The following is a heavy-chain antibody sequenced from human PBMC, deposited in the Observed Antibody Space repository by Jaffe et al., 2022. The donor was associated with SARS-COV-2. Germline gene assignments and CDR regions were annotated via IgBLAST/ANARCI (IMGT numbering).Heavy chain of an antibody. J-gene: IGHJ5*02. CDR2: INHSGST. V-gene: IGHV4-34*01. CDR1: GGSFSGYY. Sequence: QVQLQQWGAGLLKPSETLSLTCAVYGGSFSGYYWSWIRQPPGKGLEWIGEINHSGSTNYNPSLKSRVTISVDTSKNQFSLKLSSVTAADTAVYYCARALFNYYDSSGYYDEDNWFDPWGQGTLVTVSS. CDR3: ARALFNYYDSSGYYDEDNWFDP. D-gene: IGHD3-22*01.